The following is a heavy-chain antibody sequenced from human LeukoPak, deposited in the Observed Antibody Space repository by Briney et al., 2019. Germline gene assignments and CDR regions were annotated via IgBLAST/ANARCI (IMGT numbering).Heavy chain of an antibody. CDR1: GFTLSSYW. Sequence: GGSLRLSCAASGFTLSSYWMSWVRQAPGKGLEWVANIKQDGSEKYYVDSVKGRFTISRDNAKNSLYLQMNSLRAEDTAVYYCARERIADYGGNGDTDYWGRGTLVTVSS. J-gene: IGHJ4*02. V-gene: IGHV3-7*01. CDR3: ARERIADYGGNGDTDY. CDR2: IKQDGSEK. D-gene: IGHD4-23*01.